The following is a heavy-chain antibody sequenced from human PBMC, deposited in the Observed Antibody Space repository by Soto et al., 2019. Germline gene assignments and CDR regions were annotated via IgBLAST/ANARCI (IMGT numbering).Heavy chain of an antibody. CDR2: IYYSGSI. D-gene: IGHD3-10*01. V-gene: IGHV4-39*01. Sequence: SETLSLTCTVSGGSMRTRTYSWGWIRQPPGKGLEWIGSIYYSGSIYSNPSLKSRVTISVDTTKNQFSLQLTSVTAADTAVYFCAIQAWDGTVHLGPGSYYVKGLDPWGQGALVTVSS. J-gene: IGHJ5*02. CDR3: AIQAWDGTVHLGPGSYYVKGLDP. CDR1: GGSMRTRTYS.